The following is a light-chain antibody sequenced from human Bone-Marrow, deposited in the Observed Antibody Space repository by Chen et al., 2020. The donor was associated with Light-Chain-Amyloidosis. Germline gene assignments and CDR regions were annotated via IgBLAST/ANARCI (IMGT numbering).Light chain of an antibody. CDR1: SGDGGTYNY. CDR2: AVS. V-gene: IGLV2-14*01. J-gene: IGLJ1*01. Sequence: QSALPQPASVSGSPGQSITISCPGNSGDGGTYNYVSWYQQLPGTAPKVMIYAVSNRPSGVSNRFSGSKSGNTASLTISGLQAEDEADYYCSSFTSSSSYVFGPGTKVTVL. CDR3: SSFTSSSSYV.